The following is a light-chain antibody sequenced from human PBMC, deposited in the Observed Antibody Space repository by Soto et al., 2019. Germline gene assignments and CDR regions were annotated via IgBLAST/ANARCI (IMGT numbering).Light chain of an antibody. J-gene: IGLJ1*01. Sequence: QSALTQPASVSGSDGQSITISCTGTSSDXGGYNYVSWYQQRPGKAPKLMIFEVSNRPSGVSNRFSGSKSDNTASLTISGLQGDXXXXYYCSSYTGNSPFFVFGTGTKVTVL. V-gene: IGLV2-14*01. CDR2: EVS. CDR1: SSDXGGYNY. CDR3: SSYTGNSPFFV.